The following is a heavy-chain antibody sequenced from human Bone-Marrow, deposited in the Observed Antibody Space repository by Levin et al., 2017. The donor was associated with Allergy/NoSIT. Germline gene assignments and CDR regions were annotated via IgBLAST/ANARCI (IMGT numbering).Heavy chain of an antibody. D-gene: IGHD3-22*01. J-gene: IGHJ3*02. CDR2: IYYSGST. V-gene: IGHV4-59*01. Sequence: PSETLSLTCTVSGGSISSYYWSWIRQPPGKGLEWIGYIYYSGSTNYNPSLKSRVTISVDTSKNQFSLKLSSVTAADTAVYYCARGDYYDSSGYYPHDAFDIWGQGTMVTVSS. CDR3: ARGDYYDSSGYYPHDAFDI. CDR1: GGSISSYY.